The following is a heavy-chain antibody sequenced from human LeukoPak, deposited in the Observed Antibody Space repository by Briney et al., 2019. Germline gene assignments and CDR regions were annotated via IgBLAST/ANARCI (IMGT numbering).Heavy chain of an antibody. CDR3: ARARDYDILTGYYMGYYYYYMDV. CDR1: GGSFSGYY. J-gene: IGHJ6*03. V-gene: IGHV4-34*01. Sequence: PSETLSLACAVYGGSFSGYYWSWIRQPPGKGREWGGAINHRGRTNSNPSLKSRVTISVDTSKNQFSLKLSSVTAADTAVYYCARARDYDILTGYYMGYYYYYMDVWGKGTTVTVSS. CDR2: INHRGRT. D-gene: IGHD3-9*01.